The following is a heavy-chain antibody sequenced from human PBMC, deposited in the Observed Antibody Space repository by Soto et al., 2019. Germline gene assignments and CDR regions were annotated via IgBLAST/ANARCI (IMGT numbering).Heavy chain of an antibody. D-gene: IGHD1-20*01. CDR2: IHTSGQAT. J-gene: IGHJ6*02. CDR3: VKGRSKNCNITTCGLWMDA. CDR1: GIVLKPHA. V-gene: IGHV3-64D*06. Sequence: GGSLTLSCPVAGIVLKPHAMHCVRQPPGNGLEYVSSIHTSGQATFYADAVKGRSTVSRGNSKNTLDLELTSLKHEDTAVYYCVKGRSKNCNITTCGLWMDAWGQGTTVTVSS.